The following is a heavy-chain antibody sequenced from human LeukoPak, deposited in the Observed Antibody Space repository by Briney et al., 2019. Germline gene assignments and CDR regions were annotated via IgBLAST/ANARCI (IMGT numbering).Heavy chain of an antibody. J-gene: IGHJ4*02. D-gene: IGHD1-26*01. CDR3: ARNRGSGSLTQYSFDY. CDR1: GFTFSSYA. V-gene: IGHV3-23*01. Sequence: GGSLRLSCAGSGFTFSSYAMTWVRQAPGTGLEWVSSISRSDGTTYYADSVKGRFTISRDNSKNTLFLQMNSLRAEDTAIYYCARNRGSGSLTQYSFDYWGQGTLVTVSS. CDR2: ISRSDGTT.